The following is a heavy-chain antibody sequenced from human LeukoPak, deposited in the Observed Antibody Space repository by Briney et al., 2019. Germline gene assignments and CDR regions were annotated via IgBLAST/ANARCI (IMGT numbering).Heavy chain of an antibody. D-gene: IGHD4-23*01. J-gene: IGHJ4*02. Sequence: SETLSLTCTVSGGSISSSSYYWSWIRQPPGKGLEWIGEINHSGSTNYNPSLKSRVTISVDTSKNQFSLKLSSVTAADTAVYYCARLRRWPYYYFDYWGQGTLVTVSS. CDR2: INHSGST. CDR1: GGSISSSSYY. CDR3: ARLRRWPYYYFDY. V-gene: IGHV4-39*07.